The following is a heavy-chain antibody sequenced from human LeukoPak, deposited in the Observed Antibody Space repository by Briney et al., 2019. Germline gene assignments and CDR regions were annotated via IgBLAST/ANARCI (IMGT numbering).Heavy chain of an antibody. J-gene: IGHJ4*02. D-gene: IGHD1-1*01. CDR2: ISGSGGST. CDR1: GFTFSTYA. V-gene: IGHV3-23*01. CDR3: AKSPPTGTYYFDD. Sequence: QPGGSLRLSCAASGFTFSTYAMSWVRQAPGKGLEWVSSISGSGGSTFYADSVKGRFTISRDNSKNTVYLQMNSLRAEDTAVYYCAKSPPTGTYYFDDWGQGTLVTVSS.